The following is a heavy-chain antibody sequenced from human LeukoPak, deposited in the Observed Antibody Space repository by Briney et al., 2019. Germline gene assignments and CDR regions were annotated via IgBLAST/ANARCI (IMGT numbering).Heavy chain of an antibody. CDR2: ITDSGSGT. D-gene: IGHD1-26*01. J-gene: IGHJ2*01. V-gene: IGHV3-23*01. CDR1: GFSFSRYW. Sequence: GGSLRLSCAASGFSFSRYWMHWVRHSPGKGLVWVSSITDSGSGTCYADSVKGRFTMSRDNSKNTLYLQMNSLRAEDTAAYYCAKNLLGSESFSWYFDLWGRGTLVTVSS. CDR3: AKNLLGSESFSWYFDL.